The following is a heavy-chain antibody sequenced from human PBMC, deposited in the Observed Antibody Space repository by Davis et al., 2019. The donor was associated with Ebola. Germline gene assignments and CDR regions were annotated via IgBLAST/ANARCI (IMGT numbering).Heavy chain of an antibody. Sequence: GESLKISCKGSGYSFTSYWISWVRQMPGKGLEWMGRIDPSDSYPNYRPSFQGHVTISADKSISTAYLRWSSLKASDTAMYYCARLSYDYSNSLRGAAVDYWGQGTLVTVSS. CDR2: IDPSDSYP. V-gene: IGHV5-10-1*01. J-gene: IGHJ4*02. CDR3: ARLSYDYSNSLRGAAVDY. CDR1: GYSFTSYW. D-gene: IGHD4-11*01.